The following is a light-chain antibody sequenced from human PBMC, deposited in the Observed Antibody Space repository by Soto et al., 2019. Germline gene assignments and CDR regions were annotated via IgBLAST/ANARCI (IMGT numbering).Light chain of an antibody. CDR3: TSYTSSSTLV. V-gene: IGLV2-14*01. CDR2: DVS. J-gene: IGLJ2*01. Sequence: QSVLAQPASVSGSPGQSITISCTGTSNDVGGYDYVSWYQQHPGKAPKVVIYDVSDRPSGVSNRFSGSKSGNTASLTISGLQAEDEADYYCTSYTSSSTLVFGGGTKLTVL. CDR1: SNDVGGYDY.